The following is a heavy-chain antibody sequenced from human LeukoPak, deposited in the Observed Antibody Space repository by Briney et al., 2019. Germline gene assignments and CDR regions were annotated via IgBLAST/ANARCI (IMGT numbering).Heavy chain of an antibody. J-gene: IGHJ5*02. Sequence: GGSLRLSCAASGFTFSDYYMSWIRQAPGKGLEWVSAISGSGGSTYYADSVKGRFTISRDNSKNTLYLQMNSLRAEDTAVYYCAKDPNVDYYDSSGYRTNWFDPWGQGTLVTVSS. V-gene: IGHV3-23*01. D-gene: IGHD3-22*01. CDR1: GFTFSDYY. CDR3: AKDPNVDYYDSSGYRTNWFDP. CDR2: ISGSGGST.